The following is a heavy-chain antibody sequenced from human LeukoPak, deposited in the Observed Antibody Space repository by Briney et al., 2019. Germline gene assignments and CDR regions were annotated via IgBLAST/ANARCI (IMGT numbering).Heavy chain of an antibody. Sequence: PGGSLRLSCAASGFTFSSYGMHWVRQAPGKGLEWVAFIRYDGSNKYYADSVKGRFTISRDNSKNTLYLQMNSLRAEDTAVYYCAQVYGDYHTPFDYWGQGTLVTVSS. CDR2: IRYDGSNK. D-gene: IGHD4-17*01. J-gene: IGHJ4*02. CDR1: GFTFSSYG. CDR3: AQVYGDYHTPFDY. V-gene: IGHV3-30*02.